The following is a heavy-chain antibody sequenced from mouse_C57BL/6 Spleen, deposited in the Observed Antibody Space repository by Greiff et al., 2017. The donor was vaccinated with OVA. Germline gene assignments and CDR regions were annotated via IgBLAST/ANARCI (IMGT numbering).Heavy chain of an antibody. CDR2: IYPGSGST. CDR1: FYTFTSYW. CDR3: ARGGTSYAMDY. D-gene: IGHD2-14*01. V-gene: IGHV1-55*01. Sequence: QVQLQQPGAALVKPGASVPMSCKASFYTFTSYWLPWVQQRPGPGLEWIGDIYPGSGSTNYNEKFKSKATLTVDTSSSTAYMQLSSLTSEDSAVYYCARGGTSYAMDYWGQGTSVTVSS. J-gene: IGHJ4*01.